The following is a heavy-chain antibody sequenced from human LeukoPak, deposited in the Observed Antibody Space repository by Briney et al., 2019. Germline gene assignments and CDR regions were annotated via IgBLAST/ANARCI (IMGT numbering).Heavy chain of an antibody. CDR3: ARHREGYYYGMDV. CDR2: IYYSATT. Sequence: SETLSLTCTVSGGSISSYYWSWIWQPPGEGLGWIGYIYYSATTKYNPSLKSRVTISVDTSKNQFSLKLSSVTAADTAVYYCARHREGYYYGMDVWGQGTTVTVSS. J-gene: IGHJ6*02. CDR1: GGSISSYY. V-gene: IGHV4-59*08.